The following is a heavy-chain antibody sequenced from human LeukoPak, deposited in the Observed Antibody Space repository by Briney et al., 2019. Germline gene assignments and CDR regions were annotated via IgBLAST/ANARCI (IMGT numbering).Heavy chain of an antibody. CDR1: GFTFSSYI. CDR3: ATSYYYGSGSSMDV. V-gene: IGHV3-21*01. J-gene: IGHJ6*02. CDR2: ISSSSSYI. D-gene: IGHD3-10*01. Sequence: GGSLRLSCAASGFTFSSYIMSWVRQAPGKGLEWVSSISSSSSYIYYADSVKGRFTISRDNTKNSLYLQMNSLRAEDTAVYYCATSYYYGSGSSMDVWGQGTTVTVSS.